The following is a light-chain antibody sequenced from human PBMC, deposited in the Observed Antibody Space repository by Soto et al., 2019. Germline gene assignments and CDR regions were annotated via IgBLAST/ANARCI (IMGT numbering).Light chain of an antibody. CDR3: HKYGSSHGT. Sequence: IVLTQSPVTLSLSPGEVATLSCRASPSVTGTNLAWYQQRAGQAPRLLIYDAVRRATGIPDRFSGSGSGTDFTLNISRREPEDFAVYYCHKYGSSHGTCGQGPKVEV. CDR2: DAV. CDR1: PSVTGTN. V-gene: IGKV3-20*01. J-gene: IGKJ2*01.